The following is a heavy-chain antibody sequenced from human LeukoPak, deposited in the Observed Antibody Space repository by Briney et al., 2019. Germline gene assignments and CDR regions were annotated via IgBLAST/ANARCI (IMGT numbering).Heavy chain of an antibody. CDR2: IYSGGST. D-gene: IGHD6-19*01. V-gene: IGHV3-53*01. CDR1: GFTVSSNY. J-gene: IGHJ4*02. Sequence: PGGSLRLSCAASGFTVSSNYMSWVRQAPGKGLEWVSVIYSGGSTYYADSVKGRFTISRENSKNTLYLQMNSLRAEDTAVYYCASSRTKLGYSSGWYDYWGQGTLVTVSS. CDR3: ASSRTKLGYSSGWYDY.